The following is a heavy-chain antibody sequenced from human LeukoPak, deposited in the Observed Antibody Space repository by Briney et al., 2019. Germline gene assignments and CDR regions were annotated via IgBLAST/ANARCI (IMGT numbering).Heavy chain of an antibody. D-gene: IGHD1-20*01. CDR2: ITARADST. Sequence: GGSLRLSCAASEFTFSNYAMSWVRQAPGKGLEGVSGITARADSTYYADSVKGRFTISRDNAKNSLYLQMHSLRAEDTAVYYCARVGYDWNLFDCWGQGTLVTVSS. V-gene: IGHV3-23*01. CDR1: EFTFSNYA. J-gene: IGHJ4*02. CDR3: ARVGYDWNLFDC.